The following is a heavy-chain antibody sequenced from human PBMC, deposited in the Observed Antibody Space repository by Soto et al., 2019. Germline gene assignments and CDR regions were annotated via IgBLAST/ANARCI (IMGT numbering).Heavy chain of an antibody. CDR3: ARDGSYDILTGYYNADYYYYYGMDV. Sequence: SETLSLTCAVSGGSISSGGYSWSWIRQPPGKGLEWIGYIYHSGSTYYNPSLKSRVTISVGKSKNQFSLKLSSVTAADTAVYYCARDGSYDILTGYYNADYYYYYGMDVWGQGTTVTVSS. V-gene: IGHV4-30-2*01. D-gene: IGHD3-9*01. J-gene: IGHJ6*02. CDR2: IYHSGST. CDR1: GGSISSGGYS.